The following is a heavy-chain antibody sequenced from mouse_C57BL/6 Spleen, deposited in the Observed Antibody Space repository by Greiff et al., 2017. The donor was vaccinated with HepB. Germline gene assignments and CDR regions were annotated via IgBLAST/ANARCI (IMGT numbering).Heavy chain of an antibody. V-gene: IGHV14-1*01. D-gene: IGHD1-1*01. CDR3: TIVTTVASFDY. Sequence: VQLQQSGAELVRPGASVKLSCTASGFNIKDYYMHWVKQRPEQGLEWIGRIDPEDGDTEYAPKFQGKATMTADTSSNTAYLQLSSLTSEDTAVYYCTIVTTVASFDYWGQGTTLTVSS. CDR1: GFNIKDYY. J-gene: IGHJ2*01. CDR2: IDPEDGDT.